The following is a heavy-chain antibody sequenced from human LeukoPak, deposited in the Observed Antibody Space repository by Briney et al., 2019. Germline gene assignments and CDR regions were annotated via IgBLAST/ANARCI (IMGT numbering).Heavy chain of an antibody. D-gene: IGHD6-13*01. CDR3: ASSSSSWYGAGFDY. J-gene: IGHJ4*02. CDR2: IYHSGST. V-gene: IGHV4-4*02. CDR1: GGSISGSNW. Sequence: SGTLSLTCAVSGGSISGSNWWSWVRQPPGKGLEWIGEIYHSGSTNYNPSLKSRVTISVDKSKNQFSLKLSSVTAADTAVYYCASSSSSWYGAGFDYWGQGTLVTVSS.